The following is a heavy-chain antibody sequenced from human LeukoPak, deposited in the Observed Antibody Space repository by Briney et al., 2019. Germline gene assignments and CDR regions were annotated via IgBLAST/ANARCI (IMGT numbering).Heavy chain of an antibody. J-gene: IGHJ4*02. CDR1: GFTFSSYA. CDR2: ISGSGTDT. D-gene: IGHD2-15*01. CDR3: AKGGGSSCYSPSDY. Sequence: PGGSLRLSCGGSGFTFSSYAMSWVRQAPGKGLEWVSAISGSGTDTFYANSVKGRFTLSRDNPKNTLYLQMNSLRAEDTAVYYCAKGGGSSCYSPSDYWGQGTLVTVSS. V-gene: IGHV3-23*01.